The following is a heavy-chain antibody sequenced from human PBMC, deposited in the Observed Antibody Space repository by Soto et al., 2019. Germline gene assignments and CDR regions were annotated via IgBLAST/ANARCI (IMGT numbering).Heavy chain of an antibody. V-gene: IGHV1-46*01. CDR1: GYTFTSYY. CDR3: ARDGYCSSTSCSGNYYYYYGMDV. CDR2: INPSGGST. J-gene: IGHJ6*02. Sequence: ASVKVSCKASGYTFTSYYMHWVRQAPGQGLEWMGIINPSGGSTSCAQKFQGRVTMTRDTSTSTVYMELSSLRSEDTAVYYCARDGYCSSTSCSGNYYYYYGMDVWGQGTTVTVSS. D-gene: IGHD2-2*03.